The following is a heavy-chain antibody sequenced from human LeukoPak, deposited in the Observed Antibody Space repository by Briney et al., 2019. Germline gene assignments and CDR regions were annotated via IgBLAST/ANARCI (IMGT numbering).Heavy chain of an antibody. CDR1: GFTFRSHW. V-gene: IGHV3-74*01. D-gene: IGHD1-26*01. CDR2: INSGGSST. J-gene: IGHJ4*02. Sequence: GGSLRLSCVGSGFTFRSHWVNWVRQAPGKGLVWVSHINSGGSSTSYADSVKGRFTISRDNAKSTLFLQMHSLRADDTAVYYCARSFGGTYYFDYWGQGTLVTVSS. CDR3: ARSFGGTYYFDY.